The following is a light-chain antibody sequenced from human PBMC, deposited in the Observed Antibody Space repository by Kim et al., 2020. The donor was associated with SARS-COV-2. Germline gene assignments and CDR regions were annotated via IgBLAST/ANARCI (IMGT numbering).Light chain of an antibody. J-gene: IGLJ1*01. CDR1: SLSIYF. CDR3: QSRDSGGSQYV. CDR2: GRN. Sequence: SSELTQDPAVSVALGQTVRITCHGDSLSIYFATWYQQKPGQAPVVVIYGRNHRPTGIPDRFSGSSSGNTASLTITGTQAEDEAVYYCQSRDSGGSQYVFGTGTKVTVL. V-gene: IGLV3-19*01.